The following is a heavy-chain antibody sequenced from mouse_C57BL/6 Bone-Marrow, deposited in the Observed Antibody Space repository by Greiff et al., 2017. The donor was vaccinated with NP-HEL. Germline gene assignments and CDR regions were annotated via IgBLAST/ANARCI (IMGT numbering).Heavy chain of an antibody. Sequence: EVQGVESGPGLAKPSQTLSLTCSVTGYSITSDYWNWIRKFPGNKLEYMGYISYSGSTYYNPSLKSRISITRDTSKNQYYLQLNSVTTEDTATYYCARGSRSTMVTTEYYFDYWGQGTTLTVSS. V-gene: IGHV3-8*01. CDR2: ISYSGST. J-gene: IGHJ2*01. CDR3: ARGSRSTMVTTEYYFDY. CDR1: GYSITSDY. D-gene: IGHD2-2*01.